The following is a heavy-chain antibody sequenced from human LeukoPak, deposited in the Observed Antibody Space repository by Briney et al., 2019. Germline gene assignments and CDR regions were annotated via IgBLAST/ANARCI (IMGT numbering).Heavy chain of an antibody. CDR1: GVSINSHY. V-gene: IGHV4-59*11. CDR3: ARDGGYCSSTSCFNWFDP. Sequence: ASETLSLTCTVSGVSINSHYLNWIRQPPGKGLEWIGHIYGSGRTNYNPSLKSRVTISVDRSKNQFSLKLSSVTAADTAVYYCARDGGYCSSTSCFNWFDPWGQGTLVTV. CDR2: IYGSGRT. D-gene: IGHD2-2*01. J-gene: IGHJ5*02.